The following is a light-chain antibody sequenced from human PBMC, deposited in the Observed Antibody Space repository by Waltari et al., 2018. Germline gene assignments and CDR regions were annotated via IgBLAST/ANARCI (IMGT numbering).Light chain of an antibody. Sequence: AIQMTQSPSSLSASVADRVTITCRASQGIRNDLGWYQQRPGKAPKLLIYGSSTLQSGVPSRFSGSGFGTDFTLTINSLQPEDFATYYCLQDYSYPWTFGQGTKVEIK. CDR2: GSS. J-gene: IGKJ1*01. V-gene: IGKV1-6*01. CDR1: QGIRND. CDR3: LQDYSYPWT.